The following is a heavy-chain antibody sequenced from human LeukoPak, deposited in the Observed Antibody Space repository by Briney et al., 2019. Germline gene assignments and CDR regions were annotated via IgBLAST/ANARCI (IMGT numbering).Heavy chain of an antibody. D-gene: IGHD3-16*01. Sequence: SETLSLTCGVSGGPIDITNYWSWVRQAPGKGLEWIGEIAHDGTTNYNLSLRSRVAMSLDRANNQFSLRLTSVTAADTAIYYCTRESRPFCPFGYWGQGVLVTVSS. J-gene: IGHJ4*02. CDR2: IAHDGTT. CDR1: GGPIDITNY. CDR3: TRESRPFCPFGY. V-gene: IGHV4-4*02.